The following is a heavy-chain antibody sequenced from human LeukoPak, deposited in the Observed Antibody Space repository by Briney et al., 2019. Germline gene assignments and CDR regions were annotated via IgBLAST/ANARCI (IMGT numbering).Heavy chain of an antibody. CDR1: GFTFSSYW. CDR3: AREGYSGPEGLDY. Sequence: GGSLRLSCAASGFTFSSYWMHWVRQAPGKGLVWVSRINSDGSSTSYADSVKGRFTISRDNAKNTLYLQMNSLRAEDTAVYYCAREGYSGPEGLDYWGQGTLVTVSS. D-gene: IGHD5-12*01. V-gene: IGHV3-74*01. J-gene: IGHJ4*02. CDR2: INSDGSST.